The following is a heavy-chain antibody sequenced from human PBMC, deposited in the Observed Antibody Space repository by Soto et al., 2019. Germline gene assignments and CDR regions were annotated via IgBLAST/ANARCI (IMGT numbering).Heavy chain of an antibody. V-gene: IGHV3-23*01. Sequence: GESLKISCAASGFTFSSYAMSWVRQAPGKGLEWVSAISGSGGSTYYADSVKGRFTISRDNSKNTLYLQMNSLRAEDTAVYYCAKDLDSNYYDSSGYPDAFDIWGQGTMVTVSS. J-gene: IGHJ3*02. CDR1: GFTFSSYA. CDR2: ISGSGGST. CDR3: AKDLDSNYYDSSGYPDAFDI. D-gene: IGHD3-22*01.